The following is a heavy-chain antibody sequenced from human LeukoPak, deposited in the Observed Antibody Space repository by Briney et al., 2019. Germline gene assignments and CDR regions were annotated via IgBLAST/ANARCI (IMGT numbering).Heavy chain of an antibody. J-gene: IGHJ2*01. Sequence: QPGGSLRLSCAASGFTFSSYSMNWVRQAPGKGLEWVSYISSSGSTIYYADSVKGRFTISRDNAKNSLYLQMNSLRAEDTAVYYCARKGDSSSWFADWYFDLWGRGTLVTVSS. D-gene: IGHD6-13*01. CDR1: GFTFSSYS. CDR3: ARKGDSSSWFADWYFDL. V-gene: IGHV3-48*04. CDR2: ISSSGSTI.